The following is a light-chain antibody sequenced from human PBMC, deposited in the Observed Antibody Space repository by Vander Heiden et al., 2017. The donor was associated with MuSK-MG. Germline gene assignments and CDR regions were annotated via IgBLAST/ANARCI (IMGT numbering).Light chain of an antibody. CDR1: QKIYDSPNKKNY. Sequence: DIVMTQSPDSLAVSPGERATINFKSSQKIYDSPNKKNYLAWYQQKPGQPPNLLIYWTSTRQPGVPDRFSGRGSGTDFTLTISSLQSEDVAVYFCQQDYSAPITFGQGTRLDIK. CDR2: WTS. J-gene: IGKJ5*01. V-gene: IGKV4-1*01. CDR3: QQDYSAPIT.